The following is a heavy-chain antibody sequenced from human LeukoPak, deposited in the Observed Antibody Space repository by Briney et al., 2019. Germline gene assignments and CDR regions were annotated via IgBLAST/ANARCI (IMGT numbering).Heavy chain of an antibody. J-gene: IGHJ4*02. CDR2: IYYISNT. Sequence: PSETLSLTCTVSGGSVSSGSYYWSWIRQPPGGGLEWIGYIYYISNTNYNPSLRSRVTMSVDPSKNQFSLKLNSVTAADTVVYYCARTQSQSGSYRYYFGYWGQGTLVTVSS. CDR3: ARTQSQSGSYRYYFGY. D-gene: IGHD1-26*01. V-gene: IGHV4-61*01. CDR1: GGSVSSGSYY.